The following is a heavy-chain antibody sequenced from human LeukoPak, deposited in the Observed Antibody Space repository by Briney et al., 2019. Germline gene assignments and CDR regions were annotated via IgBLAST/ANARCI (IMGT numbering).Heavy chain of an antibody. CDR3: ARGRVSSSSWSSTYYYYFYMDV. D-gene: IGHD6-13*01. J-gene: IGHJ6*03. Sequence: SGTLSLTCAVSGGSISSSNWWSWIRQPPGKGLEWIGEIYHSGSTNYNPSLKSRVTISVDKSKTQFSLKLSSVTAADTAVYYCARGRVSSSSWSSTYYYYFYMDVWGRGTTVTVSS. CDR2: IYHSGST. CDR1: GGSISSSNW. V-gene: IGHV4-4*02.